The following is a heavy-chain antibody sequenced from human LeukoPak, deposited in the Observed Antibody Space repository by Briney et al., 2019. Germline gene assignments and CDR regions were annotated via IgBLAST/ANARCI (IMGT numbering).Heavy chain of an antibody. Sequence: PSETLSLTCTVSGGSISSSSYYWGWIRQPPGKGLEWIGEINHSGSTNYNPSLKSRVTISVDTSKNQFSLKLSSVTAADTAVYYCARGEVRVRGVITPFDYWGQGTLVTVSS. D-gene: IGHD3-10*01. V-gene: IGHV4-39*07. CDR2: INHSGST. CDR3: ARGEVRVRGVITPFDY. J-gene: IGHJ4*02. CDR1: GGSISSSSYY.